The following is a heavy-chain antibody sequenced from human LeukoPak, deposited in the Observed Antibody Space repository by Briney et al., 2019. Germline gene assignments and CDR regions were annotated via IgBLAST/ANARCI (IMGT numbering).Heavy chain of an antibody. Sequence: GGSLRLSCVVSGLTFSSYSMSWVREAPGKGLGWVSGISASGGDTWYPDSVKGRFTISRDNSKNTLFLQMNSLRAEDTAIYYCAKDAAGPEYWGQGTLVTVSS. J-gene: IGHJ4*02. D-gene: IGHD6-13*01. CDR2: ISASGGDT. CDR3: AKDAAGPEY. CDR1: GLTFSSYS. V-gene: IGHV3-23*01.